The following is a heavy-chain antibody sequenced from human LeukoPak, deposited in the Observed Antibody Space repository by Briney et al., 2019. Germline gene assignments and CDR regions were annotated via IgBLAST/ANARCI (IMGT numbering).Heavy chain of an antibody. D-gene: IGHD3-10*01. CDR1: GFTFSTYS. V-gene: IGHV3-74*01. Sequence: PGGSLRLSCAASGFTFSTYSINWVRQAPGKGLVWVSRINSDGSSRSYADSVKGRFTISRDNSKNTLYLQMNSLRDEDTAVYYCAKAKQDGSGSFGYSAFDYWGQGTLVTVSS. J-gene: IGHJ4*02. CDR2: INSDGSSR. CDR3: AKAKQDGSGSFGYSAFDY.